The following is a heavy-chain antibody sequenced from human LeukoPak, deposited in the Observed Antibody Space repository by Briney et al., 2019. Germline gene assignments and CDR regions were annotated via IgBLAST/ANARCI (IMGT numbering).Heavy chain of an antibody. CDR3: ARDGGDYCDSSGYYPYYYYYGMDV. CDR1: GGTFSSYA. Sequence: ASVKVSCKASGGTFSSYAISWVRQAPGQGLEWMGGIIPIFGTANYAQKFQGRVTITADESTSTAYMELSSLRSEDTAVYYCARDGGDYCDSSGYYPYYYYYGMDVWGQGTTVTVSS. V-gene: IGHV1-69*13. CDR2: IIPIFGTA. J-gene: IGHJ6*02. D-gene: IGHD3-22*01.